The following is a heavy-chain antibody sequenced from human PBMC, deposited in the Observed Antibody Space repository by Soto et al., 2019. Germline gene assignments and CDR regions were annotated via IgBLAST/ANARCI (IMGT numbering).Heavy chain of an antibody. D-gene: IGHD3-3*01. CDR2: INQHGSEK. J-gene: IGHJ6*02. CDR3: PREFYDFWSGYYYYYYGMDV. Sequence: PGGSLRLSCAASGFTSGNYWMNWVRQAPGRGLEWVANINQHGSEKYYVDSVKGRFTISRDNAKNSLYLQMNSLRAEDRGVYYCPREFYDFWSGYYYYYYGMDVWGHGTTVTVS. CDR1: GFTSGNYW. V-gene: IGHV3-7*01.